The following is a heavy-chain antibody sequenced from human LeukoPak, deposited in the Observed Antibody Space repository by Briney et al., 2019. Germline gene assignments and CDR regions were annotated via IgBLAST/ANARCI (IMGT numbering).Heavy chain of an antibody. CDR2: IYPGDSDT. CDR3: ARSLHFCGGDCYYFDY. Sequence: GESLKISCKGSGYSFTSYWIGWVRQMPGKGLEWMGIIYPGDSDTRYSPSFQGQVTISADKSISTAYLQWSSLKASDTAMYYCARSLHFCGGDCYYFDYWGQGTLVTVSS. CDR1: GYSFTSYW. V-gene: IGHV5-51*01. D-gene: IGHD2-21*02. J-gene: IGHJ4*02.